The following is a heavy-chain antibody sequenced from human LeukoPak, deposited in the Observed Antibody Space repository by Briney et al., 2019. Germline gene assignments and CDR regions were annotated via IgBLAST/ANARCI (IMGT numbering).Heavy chain of an antibody. V-gene: IGHV1-69*01. CDR3: ARDLAPYSSGWDAFDI. CDR1: GGTFSSYA. J-gene: IGHJ3*02. Sequence: SVKVSCKASGGTFSSYAISWVRQAPGQGLEWMGGIIPIFGTANYAQKFQGRVTITADESTSTAYMELSSLRSDDTAVYYCARDLAPYSSGWDAFDIWGQGTMVTVSS. CDR2: IIPIFGTA. D-gene: IGHD6-19*01.